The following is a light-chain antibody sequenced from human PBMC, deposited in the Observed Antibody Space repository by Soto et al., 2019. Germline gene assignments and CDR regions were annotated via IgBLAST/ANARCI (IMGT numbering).Light chain of an antibody. CDR3: QQYYSYPRT. CDR2: AAS. CDR1: QGISSH. J-gene: IGKJ1*01. V-gene: IGKV1-8*01. Sequence: ASRMTQSPSALSASTGDRVTITCRASQGISSHLAWYQQKPGKAPKLLIYAASTLQSGVPSRFSGSASGTDFTLTISCLQSEDFATYYCQQYYSYPRTFGQGTKVDIK.